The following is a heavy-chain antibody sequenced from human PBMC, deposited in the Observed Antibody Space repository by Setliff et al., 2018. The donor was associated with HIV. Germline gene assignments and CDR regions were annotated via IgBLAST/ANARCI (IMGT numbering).Heavy chain of an antibody. CDR1: GFAFSDYY. D-gene: IGHD2-15*01. CDR3: ARAGAPVAGRFYYDS. CDR2: INQAGSEK. V-gene: IGHV3-7*03. Sequence: GGSLKISCAASGFAFSDYYMAWLRQAPGKGLEWVANINQAGSEKNYVDPLRGRFTLSGDNAQNSLFLQMNSLRAEDTAVYYCARAGAPVAGRFYYDSWGQGTLVTVSS. J-gene: IGHJ4*02.